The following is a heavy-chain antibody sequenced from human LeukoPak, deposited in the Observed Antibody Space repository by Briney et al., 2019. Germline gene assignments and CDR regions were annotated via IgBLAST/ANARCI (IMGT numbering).Heavy chain of an antibody. J-gene: IGHJ4*01. D-gene: IGHD2-8*02. Sequence: GGSLRLSCAASGFAISTYAMAWVRQAPGKGLEWISSLSSGRSPSYSDSLEGRLTMSSDNARYTLYLQMDNLRGEDTAMYYCARQLGYCAAGTCYFDSWGHGTQVTVSS. V-gene: IGHV3-69-1*01. CDR1: GFAISTYA. CDR2: LSSGRSP. CDR3: ARQLGYCAAGTCYFDS.